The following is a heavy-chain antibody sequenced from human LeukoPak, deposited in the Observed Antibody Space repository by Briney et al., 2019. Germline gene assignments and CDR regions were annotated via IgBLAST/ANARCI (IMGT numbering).Heavy chain of an antibody. CDR2: ISGSGGST. Sequence: GGSLRLSCAASGFTFSSYGMSWVRQAPGRGLEWVSAISGSGGSTYYADSVKGRFTISRDNSKNTLYLQMNSLRAEDTAVYYCAKLIAAAGTPDYWGQGTLVTVSS. V-gene: IGHV3-23*01. J-gene: IGHJ4*02. CDR3: AKLIAAAGTPDY. CDR1: GFTFSSYG. D-gene: IGHD6-13*01.